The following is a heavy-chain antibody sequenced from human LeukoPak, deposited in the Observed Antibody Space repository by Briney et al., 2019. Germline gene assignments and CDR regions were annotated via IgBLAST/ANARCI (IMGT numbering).Heavy chain of an antibody. CDR3: ARGRDSSSFYNWFDP. Sequence: ASVNVSCKASGYTFTGYYMHWVRQAPGQGLEWMGGIIPIFGTANYAQKFQGRVTITADESTSTAYMELSSLRSEDTAVYYCARGRDSSSFYNWFDPWGQGTLVTVSS. CDR1: GYTFTGYY. V-gene: IGHV1-69*13. J-gene: IGHJ5*02. CDR2: IIPIFGTA. D-gene: IGHD6-13*01.